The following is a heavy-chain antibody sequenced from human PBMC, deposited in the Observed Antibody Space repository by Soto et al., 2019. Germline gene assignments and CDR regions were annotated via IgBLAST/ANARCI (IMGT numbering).Heavy chain of an antibody. D-gene: IGHD1-1*01. J-gene: IGHJ4*02. Sequence: SETLSLTCAVSGDSIGNYYWSWIRQPPGKGLEWIGNIHYSKRTNYNPSLKSRVTISVDTSKNQFSLKLSSVTAADTAVYYCVGWNVYYFDYWGQGTLVTVSS. V-gene: IGHV4-59*01. CDR3: VGWNVYYFDY. CDR2: IHYSKRT. CDR1: GDSIGNYY.